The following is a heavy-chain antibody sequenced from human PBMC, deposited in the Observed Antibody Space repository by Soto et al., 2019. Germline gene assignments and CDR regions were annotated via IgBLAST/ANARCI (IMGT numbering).Heavy chain of an antibody. CDR1: GDSVSSNSAA. V-gene: IGHV6-1*01. D-gene: IGHD3-3*01. J-gene: IGHJ6*02. CDR3: AREGITIFGVVEDYGMDV. Sequence: PSETLSLTCAISGDSVSSNSAAWNWIRQSPSRGLEWLGRTYYRSKWYNDYAVSVKSRITINPDTSKNQFSLQLNSVTPEDTAVYYCAREGITIFGVVEDYGMDVWGQGTTVTVSS. CDR2: TYYRSKWYN.